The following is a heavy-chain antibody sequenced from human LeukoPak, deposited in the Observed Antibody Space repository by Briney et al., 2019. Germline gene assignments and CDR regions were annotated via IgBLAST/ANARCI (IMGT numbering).Heavy chain of an antibody. CDR3: AKDPGYSGRQGAFDI. D-gene: IGHD1-26*01. CDR1: GFTFSSYS. CDR2: ISSSSSTI. J-gene: IGHJ3*02. Sequence: GGSLRLSCAASGFTFSSYSMNWVRQAPGKGLEWVSYISSSSSTIYYADSVKGRFTISRDNSKNTLYLQMNSLRAEDTAVYYCAKDPGYSGRQGAFDIWGQGTMVTVSS. V-gene: IGHV3-48*01.